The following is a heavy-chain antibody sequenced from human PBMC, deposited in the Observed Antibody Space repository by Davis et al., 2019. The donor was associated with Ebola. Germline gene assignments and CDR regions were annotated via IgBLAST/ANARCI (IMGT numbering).Heavy chain of an antibody. CDR1: GFTFSSYG. Sequence: GESLKISCAASGFTFSSYGMHWVRQAPGKGLEWVAVISYDGSNKYYADSVKGRFTISRDNSKNTLYLKMNSLRAEDKAVYYCAGFTNYYYYGMDVWGQGTTVTVSS. CDR3: AGFTNYYYYGMDV. D-gene: IGHD2-2*01. J-gene: IGHJ6*02. CDR2: ISYDGSNK. V-gene: IGHV3-30*03.